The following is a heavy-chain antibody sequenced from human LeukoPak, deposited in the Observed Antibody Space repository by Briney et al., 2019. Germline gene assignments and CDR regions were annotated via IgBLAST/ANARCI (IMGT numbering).Heavy chain of an antibody. Sequence: SETLSLTCAVSGGSISSTNWWSWVRQPPGKGLEWIGEIHHSGSTNYNPSLKSRVTISVDTSKNQFSLKLSSVTAADTAVYYCARLYGSYPGHFDYWGQGTLVTVSS. CDR2: IHHSGST. V-gene: IGHV4-4*02. J-gene: IGHJ4*02. CDR1: GGSISSTNW. CDR3: ARLYGSYPGHFDY. D-gene: IGHD1-26*01.